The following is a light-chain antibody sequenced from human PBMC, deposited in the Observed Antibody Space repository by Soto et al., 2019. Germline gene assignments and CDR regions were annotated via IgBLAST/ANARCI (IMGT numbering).Light chain of an antibody. V-gene: IGKV3-20*01. Sequence: EIVLTQSPATLSLSPGERAALSCGASQSVNNNFLAWYQQIPGQAPRLLIYGASSRASGIPARFSGSGAGTDFTLTISRLEPEDFAVYYCQQYGDSPYTFGQGNKLQSK. CDR2: GAS. CDR1: QSVNNNF. J-gene: IGKJ2*01. CDR3: QQYGDSPYT.